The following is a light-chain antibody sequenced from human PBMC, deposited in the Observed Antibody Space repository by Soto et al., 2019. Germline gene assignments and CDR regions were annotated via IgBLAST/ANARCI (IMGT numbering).Light chain of an antibody. J-gene: IGKJ5*01. CDR3: QQYGSSPGIT. CDR1: QSVSSSY. CDR2: GAS. V-gene: IGKV3-20*01. Sequence: EIVLTQSPGTLSFPAGERATLSFRASQSVSSSYLAWYQQKPGQAPRLLIYGASSRATGIPDRFSGSGSGTDFTLTISRLEPEDFAVYYCQQYGSSPGITFGQGTRLEIK.